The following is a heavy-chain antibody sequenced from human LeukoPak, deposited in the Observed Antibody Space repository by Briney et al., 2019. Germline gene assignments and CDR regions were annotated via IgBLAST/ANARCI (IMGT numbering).Heavy chain of an antibody. V-gene: IGHV4-59*01. CDR3: ARGGYCTNGVCYGDYYFDY. CDR1: GGSISSYY. J-gene: IGHJ4*02. D-gene: IGHD2-8*01. Sequence: PSVTLSLTCTVSGGSISSYYWSWLPQPPGEGLEGIGYIYYRGCTNYNPSLKRRVTISVDTSKNPFSLKLSSVTAADTAVYYCARGGYCTNGVCYGDYYFDYWGQGTLVTVSS. CDR2: IYYRGCT.